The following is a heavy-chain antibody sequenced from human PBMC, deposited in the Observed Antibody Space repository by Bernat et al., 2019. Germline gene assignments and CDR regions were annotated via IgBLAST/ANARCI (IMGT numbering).Heavy chain of an antibody. D-gene: IGHD3-16*02. V-gene: IGHV3-7*01. J-gene: IGHJ4*02. CDR3: AREGDLGELSSYFDY. Sequence: EVQLVESGGGLVQPGGSLRLSCAASGFTFSSYWMSWVRQAPGKGLEWVANIKQDGSEKYYVDSVKGRFTISRDNAENSLYLQMNSLRAEDTAVYYCAREGDLGELSSYFDYWGQGTLVTVSS. CDR2: IKQDGSEK. CDR1: GFTFSSYW.